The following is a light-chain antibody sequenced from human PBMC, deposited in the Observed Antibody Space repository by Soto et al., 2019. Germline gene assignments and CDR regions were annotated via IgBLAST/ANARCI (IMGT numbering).Light chain of an antibody. CDR1: SSDVGGYNY. CDR2: EVC. Sequence: QSVLTQPASMSGSPGQSITISCTGTSSDVGGYNYVSWYQQHPGRAPKLIIYEVCNRPSGVSIRFSGSKSANTASLTISGLQAEDEGDYYCSSYSTTYTVIFGGGTKLTVL. CDR3: SSYSTTYTVI. J-gene: IGLJ2*01. V-gene: IGLV2-14*01.